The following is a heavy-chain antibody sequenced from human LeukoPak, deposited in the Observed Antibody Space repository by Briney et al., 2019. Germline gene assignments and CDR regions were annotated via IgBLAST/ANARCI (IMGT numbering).Heavy chain of an antibody. CDR1: GGSISSYY. CDR3: ARDPIVTEATIQN. J-gene: IGHJ4*02. Sequence: SETLSLTCTVSGGSISSYYWSWIRQPPGKGLEWIGYIYYSGSTYYNPSLKSRVTISVDTSKNQFSLKLSSVTAADTAVYYCARDPIVTEATIQNWGQGTLVTVSS. CDR2: IYYSGST. D-gene: IGHD5-12*01. V-gene: IGHV4-59*12.